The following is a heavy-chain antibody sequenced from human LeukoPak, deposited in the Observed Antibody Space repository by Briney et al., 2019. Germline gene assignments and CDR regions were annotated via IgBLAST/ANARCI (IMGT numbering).Heavy chain of an antibody. CDR1: GGSIDSHGFF. D-gene: IGHD2-8*02. CDR3: AGSGIYWYYFDF. V-gene: IGHV4-39*01. Sequence: PSETLSLTCTISGGSIDSHGFFWGWIRQSPGKALEWIGSVSYTGTTYVHPSLKSRVSLSVDTSKKQMSLNVTSVTASDTSMYYCAGSGIYWYYFDFWGQGAWSPSPQ. J-gene: IGHJ4*02. CDR2: VSYTGTT.